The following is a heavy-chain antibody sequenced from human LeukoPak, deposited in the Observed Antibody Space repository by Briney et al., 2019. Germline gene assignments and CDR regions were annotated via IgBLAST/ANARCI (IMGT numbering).Heavy chain of an antibody. D-gene: IGHD1-14*01. V-gene: IGHV3-30-3*01. CDR1: GFTLSSYA. J-gene: IGHJ4*02. CDR3: ASNRYYFDY. CDR2: ISYDGSNK. Sequence: PGRSLRLSCAVSGFTLSSYAMQWVRQATGKGVEGVGVISYDGSNKYYADSVKGRFTISRDNSKNTLYLQMNRLSAEDTAVYYCASNRYYFDYWGQGTLVTVSS.